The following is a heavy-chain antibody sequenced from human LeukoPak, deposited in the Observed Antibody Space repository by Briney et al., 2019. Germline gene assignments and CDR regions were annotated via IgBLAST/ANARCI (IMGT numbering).Heavy chain of an antibody. Sequence: GGSLRLSCAASGFTFSNFWMHWVRQAPGKGPVWVSRIKTDGSTTSYADSVKGRFTISRDNAKNTLYLQMNSLRAEDTAVYYCARESTEDRPGSWGQGTLVTVSS. CDR1: GFTFSNFW. J-gene: IGHJ5*02. CDR3: ARESTEDRPGS. V-gene: IGHV3-74*01. D-gene: IGHD5/OR15-5a*01. CDR2: IKTDGSTT.